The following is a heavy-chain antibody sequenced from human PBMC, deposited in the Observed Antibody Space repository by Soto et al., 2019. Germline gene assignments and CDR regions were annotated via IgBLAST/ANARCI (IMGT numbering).Heavy chain of an antibody. CDR3: ARDHIIPAVGTLDY. J-gene: IGHJ4*02. Sequence: QVQLVQSGAEVKKPGASVKVSCKATGYTFSNYDISWVRQVPGQGLEWMGWISVYKGKTNYAQKFQGRVIMTTDTSTSTVYMELRTLRSDDTAVYYCARDHIIPAVGTLDYWGQGTLVIVSS. D-gene: IGHD6-13*01. CDR2: ISVYKGKT. CDR1: GYTFSNYD. V-gene: IGHV1-18*01.